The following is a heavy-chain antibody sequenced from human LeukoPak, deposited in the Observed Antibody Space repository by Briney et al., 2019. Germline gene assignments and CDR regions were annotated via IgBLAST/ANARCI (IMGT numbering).Heavy chain of an antibody. J-gene: IGHJ3*02. CDR2: IYPDESDT. CDR1: GYSFSNYW. CDR3: ARHSFLGYCSTTSCRTPFDI. V-gene: IGHV5-51*01. Sequence: GESLQISCKGSGYSFSNYWIGWVRQMPGKGLEWMGIIYPDESDTRYSPSFQGQVTISADKSISTAYLQWSSLEASDTAMYYCARHSFLGYCSTTSCRTPFDIWGQGTIVTISS. D-gene: IGHD2-2*01.